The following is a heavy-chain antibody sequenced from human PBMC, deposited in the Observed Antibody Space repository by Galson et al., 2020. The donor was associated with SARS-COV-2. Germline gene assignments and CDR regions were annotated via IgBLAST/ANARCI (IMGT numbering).Heavy chain of an antibody. CDR3: ARGGVWELDY. V-gene: IGHV4-59*08. CDR2: IYFSGST. Sequence: SETLSLTCTVSGGSISSYYWTWIRQPPGKGLEWVGYIYFSGSTNYNPSLKSRVTISIDTSKNQFSLKLSSVTAADTAVYYCARGGVWELDYWGQGTLVTVSS. CDR1: GGSISSYY. J-gene: IGHJ4*02. D-gene: IGHD1-26*01.